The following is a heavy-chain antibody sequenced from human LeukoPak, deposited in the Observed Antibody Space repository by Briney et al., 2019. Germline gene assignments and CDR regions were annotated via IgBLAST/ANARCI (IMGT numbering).Heavy chain of an antibody. Sequence: GGSLRLSCAASGFTFSSYAISWVRQAPGKGLEWVSAISGSGGSTYYADSVKGRFTISRDNSKNTLYLQMNSLRAEDTAVYYCAKDRGEWLAFDYWGQGTLVTVSS. D-gene: IGHD6-19*01. CDR3: AKDRGEWLAFDY. CDR1: GFTFSSYA. V-gene: IGHV3-23*01. J-gene: IGHJ4*02. CDR2: ISGSGGST.